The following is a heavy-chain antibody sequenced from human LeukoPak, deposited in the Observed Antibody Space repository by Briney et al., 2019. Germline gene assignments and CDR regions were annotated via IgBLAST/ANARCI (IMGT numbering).Heavy chain of an antibody. V-gene: IGHV1-69*04. CDR1: GGTFSSYA. CDR2: IIPILGIA. J-gene: IGHJ3*02. CDR3: AVDTDEANDAFDI. D-gene: IGHD5-18*01. Sequence: GASVKVSCKASGGTFSSYAISWVRQAPGQGLEWMGRIIPILGIAIYAQKFQGRVTITTDESTSTAYMELSSLRSEDTAVYYCAVDTDEANDAFDIWGQGTMVTVSS.